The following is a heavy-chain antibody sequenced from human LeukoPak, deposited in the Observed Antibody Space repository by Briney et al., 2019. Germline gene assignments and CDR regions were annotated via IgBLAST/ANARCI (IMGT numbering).Heavy chain of an antibody. CDR1: GYSISSGYY. D-gene: IGHD1-26*01. Sequence: SETLSLTCTVSGYSISSGYYWGWIRQPPGKGLEWIGSIYHSGSTYYNPSLKSRVTISVDTSKNQFSLKLSSVTAADTAVYYCARHFGGSRYYFDYWGQGTLVTVSS. CDR2: IYHSGST. V-gene: IGHV4-38-2*02. CDR3: ARHFGGSRYYFDY. J-gene: IGHJ4*02.